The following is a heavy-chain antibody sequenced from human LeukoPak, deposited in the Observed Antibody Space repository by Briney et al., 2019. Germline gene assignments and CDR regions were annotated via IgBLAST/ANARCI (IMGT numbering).Heavy chain of an antibody. CDR1: GYTFTGYY. V-gene: IGHV1-2*02. Sequence: GASVKVSCKASGYTFTGYYMHWVRQAPGQGLEWMGWINPNSGGTNYAQKFQGRVTMTRDTSISTAYMELSRLRSDDTAVYYCAREPYSSGWDLGGLFDYWGQGTLVTVSS. CDR3: AREPYSSGWDLGGLFDY. D-gene: IGHD6-19*01. J-gene: IGHJ4*02. CDR2: INPNSGGT.